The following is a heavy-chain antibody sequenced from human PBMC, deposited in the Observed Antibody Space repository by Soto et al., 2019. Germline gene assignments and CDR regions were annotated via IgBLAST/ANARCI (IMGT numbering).Heavy chain of an antibody. Sequence: VQLVESGGGVVQPGTSLRLSCAASGYTLSTYDMHWVRQAPDKGLEWVAVIFSDGTNKYYADSVKGRFTISRDNSKNTLYLQMNSLRAEDTAVYYCAKESDAFDIWGQGTMVTVSS. CDR1: GYTLSTYD. CDR3: AKESDAFDI. CDR2: IFSDGTNK. J-gene: IGHJ3*02. V-gene: IGHV3-30*18.